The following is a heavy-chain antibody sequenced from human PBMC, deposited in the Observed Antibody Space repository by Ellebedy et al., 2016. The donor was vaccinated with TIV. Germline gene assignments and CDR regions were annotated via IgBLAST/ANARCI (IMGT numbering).Heavy chain of an antibody. CDR3: TRDMVQGMVARYLWFDY. Sequence: ASVKVSCKASGYTFKSHGISWVRQVPGQGPEWMGWISPYTGNTNYAQKFQGRVTMITDTSTSTAYMELRSLKSDDTAVYYCTRDMVQGMVARYLWFDYWGQGTLLTVSS. D-gene: IGHD5-12*01. CDR2: ISPYTGNT. CDR1: GYTFKSHG. V-gene: IGHV1-18*01. J-gene: IGHJ4*02.